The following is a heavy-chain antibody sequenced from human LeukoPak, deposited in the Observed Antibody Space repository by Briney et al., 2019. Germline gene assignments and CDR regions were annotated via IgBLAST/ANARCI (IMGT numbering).Heavy chain of an antibody. D-gene: IGHD3-10*01. CDR3: ARDGRSEWSSFRAFDI. V-gene: IGHV3-20*04. J-gene: IGHJ3*02. CDR1: GFTFDDYG. CDR2: INWNGGST. Sequence: GGSLRLSCAASGFTFDDYGMSWVRQAPGKGLEWVSGINWNGGSTGYADSVKGRFTISRDNAKNSLYLQMNSLRAEDTALYYCARDGRSEWSSFRAFDIWGQGTMVTVSS.